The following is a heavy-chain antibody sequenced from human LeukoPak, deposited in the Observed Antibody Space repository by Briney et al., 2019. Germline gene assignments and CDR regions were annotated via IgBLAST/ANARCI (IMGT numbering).Heavy chain of an antibody. V-gene: IGHV4-30-4*01. J-gene: IGHJ4*02. D-gene: IGHD4-11*01. CDR1: GGSISSGDYY. CDR2: IYYSGST. CDR3: ARHVTNLLTTVAAD. Sequence: SETLSLTCTVSGGSISSGDYYWSWIRQPPGKGLEWIGYIYYSGSTYYNPSLKSRVTISVDTSKNQFSLKLSSVTAADTAVYYCARHVTNLLTTVAADWGQGTLVTVSS.